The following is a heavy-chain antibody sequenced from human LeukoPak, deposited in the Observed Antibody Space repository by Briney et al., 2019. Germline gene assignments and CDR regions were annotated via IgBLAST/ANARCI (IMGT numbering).Heavy chain of an antibody. V-gene: IGHV3-23*01. D-gene: IGHD1-26*01. Sequence: GGSRRLSCAASGFTFSSFVMHWVRQAPGKGLEWVSGISGSGDTTYYPDSVKGRFTISRDNSKNTLYLQMNSLRGEDTAVYYCAKDKQGVVGPTTADYWGQGTLVTVSS. J-gene: IGHJ4*02. CDR2: ISGSGDTT. CDR1: GFTFSSFV. CDR3: AKDKQGVVGPTTADY.